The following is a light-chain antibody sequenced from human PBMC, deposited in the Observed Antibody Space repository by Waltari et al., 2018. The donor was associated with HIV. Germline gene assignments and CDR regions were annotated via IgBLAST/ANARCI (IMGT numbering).Light chain of an antibody. CDR3: QQYNSYPYT. CDR2: KAT. Sequence: DIQMTQSPSTLSASVGDRVNITCRASQSMSNWFAWYQQKPGKAPNLLIYKATNSESGVPSRFSGRGSVTEFTLTNHSLQPDDFGTYDCQQYNSYPYTLGQGTKLEIK. CDR1: QSMSNW. V-gene: IGKV1-5*03. J-gene: IGKJ2*01.